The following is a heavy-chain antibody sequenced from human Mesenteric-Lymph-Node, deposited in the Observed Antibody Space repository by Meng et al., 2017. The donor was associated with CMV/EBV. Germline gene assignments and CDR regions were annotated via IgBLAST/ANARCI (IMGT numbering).Heavy chain of an antibody. CDR1: GGSISSGSHY. V-gene: IGHV4-39*01. J-gene: IGHJ5*02. Sequence: GGSISSGSHYWGWVRQPPGKGLEWIGSLYYGGSTYYNASLKSRVTISADTSRNQFSLEVRSVTAADTAVYYCARQASGYDFGWFDPWGQGTLVTVSS. CDR2: LYYGGST. D-gene: IGHD5-12*01. CDR3: ARQASGYDFGWFDP.